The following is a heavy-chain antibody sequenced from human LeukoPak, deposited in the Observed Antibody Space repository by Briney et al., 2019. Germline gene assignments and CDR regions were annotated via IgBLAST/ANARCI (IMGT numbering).Heavy chain of an antibody. V-gene: IGHV5-51*01. J-gene: IGHJ4*02. CDR2: IYPGDSDT. CDR1: GYIFTTYW. CDR3: ARQSTTSSPSDY. D-gene: IGHD4-17*01. Sequence: GESLKISCKTSGYIFTTYWIAWVRQMPGKGLEWMGIIYPGDSDTRYSPSFQGQVTISADKSINPAYLQWSSLKASDTAMYYCARQSTTSSPSDYWGQGTLVTVSS.